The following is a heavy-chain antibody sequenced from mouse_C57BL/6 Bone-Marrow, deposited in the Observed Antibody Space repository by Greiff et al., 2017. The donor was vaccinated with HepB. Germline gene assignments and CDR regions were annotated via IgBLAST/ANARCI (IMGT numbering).Heavy chain of an antibody. J-gene: IGHJ2*01. CDR2: IRNKANGYTT. D-gene: IGHD4-1*01. CDR1: GFTFTDYY. CDR3: ARYIMAGTLFDY. Sequence: EVHLVESGGGLVQPGGSLSLSCAASGFTFTDYYMSWVRQPPGKALEWLGFIRNKANGYTTEYSASVKGRFTISRDNSQSILYLQMNALRAEDSATYYCARYIMAGTLFDYWGQGTTLTVSS. V-gene: IGHV7-3*01.